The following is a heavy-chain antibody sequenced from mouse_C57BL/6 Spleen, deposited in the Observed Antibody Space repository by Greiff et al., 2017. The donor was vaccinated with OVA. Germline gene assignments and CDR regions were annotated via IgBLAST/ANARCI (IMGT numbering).Heavy chain of an antibody. CDR1: GFTFSSYG. V-gene: IGHV5-6*01. CDR3: ARQGDGPMDY. CDR2: ISSGGSYT. D-gene: IGHD2-3*01. Sequence: EVQGVESGGDLVKPGGSLKLSCAASGFTFSSYGMSWVRQTPDKRLEWVATISSGGSYTYYPDSVKGRFTISRDNAKNTLYLQMSSLKSEDTAMDYCARQGDGPMDYWGQGTSVTVSS. J-gene: IGHJ4*01.